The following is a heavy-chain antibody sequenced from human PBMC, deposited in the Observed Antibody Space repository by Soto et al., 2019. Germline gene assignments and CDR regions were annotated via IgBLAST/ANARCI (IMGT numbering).Heavy chain of an antibody. CDR2: IYPGDSDT. CDR3: VRHSRERELLSDAFDI. V-gene: IGHV5-51*01. CDR1: GYSFTTYW. D-gene: IGHD1-7*01. Sequence: PGESLKISCKGSGYSFTTYWIGWVRQMPGKGLEWMGIIYPGDSDTRYSPSFQGQVTTSADKSISTAYLQWSSLKASDTAMYYCVRHSRERELLSDAFDIWGQGTMVTVSS. J-gene: IGHJ3*02.